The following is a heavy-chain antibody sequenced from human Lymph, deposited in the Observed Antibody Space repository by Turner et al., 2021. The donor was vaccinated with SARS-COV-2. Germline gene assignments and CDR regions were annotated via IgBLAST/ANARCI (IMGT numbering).Heavy chain of an antibody. CDR3: ARDSPYCSSTSCYDP. CDR2: IIPILAIA. V-gene: IGHV1-69*10. J-gene: IGHJ5*02. CDR1: GGTFSSYA. D-gene: IGHD2-2*01. Sequence: QVQLVQSGAEVKTPGSSVKVSCKASGGTFSSYAITWVRQAPGQGLEWMGGIIPILAIANYVQKFQGRVTITADKSTSTAYMELSSLRSEDTAVYYCARDSPYCSSTSCYDPWGQGTLVTVSS.